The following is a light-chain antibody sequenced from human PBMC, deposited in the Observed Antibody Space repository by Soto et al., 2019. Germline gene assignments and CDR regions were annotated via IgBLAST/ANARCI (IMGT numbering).Light chain of an antibody. CDR3: QQRSNWPLMYT. V-gene: IGKV3-11*01. CDR2: DAS. Sequence: DIVLTQSPATLSLSPGERATLSCRASESVSSYLAWYQQKPGQAPRLLIYDASNRATGIPARLSGSGSGTDFTLTISSLEPEDFAVYCCQQRSNWPLMYTFGQGTKLEIK. J-gene: IGKJ2*01. CDR1: ESVSSY.